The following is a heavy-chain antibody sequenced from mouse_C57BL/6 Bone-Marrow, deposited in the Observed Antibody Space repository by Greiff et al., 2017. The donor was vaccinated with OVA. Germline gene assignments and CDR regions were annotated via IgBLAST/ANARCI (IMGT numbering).Heavy chain of an antibody. V-gene: IGHV5-6*01. D-gene: IGHD3-3*01. Sequence: EVHLVESGGDLVKPGGSLKLSCAASGFTFSSYGMSWVRQTPDTRLEWVATISSGGSYTYYPDSVKGRFTISRDNAKNTLSLQMSSLKSEDTAMYYCASRGHWCFDVWGPGTTVNVSS. CDR1: GFTFSSYG. J-gene: IGHJ1*01. CDR3: ASRGHWCFDV. CDR2: ISSGGSYT.